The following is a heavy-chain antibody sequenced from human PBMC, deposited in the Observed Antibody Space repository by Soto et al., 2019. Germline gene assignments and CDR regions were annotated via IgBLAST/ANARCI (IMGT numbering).Heavy chain of an antibody. CDR3: AKPDNPYSSSSTYFDY. J-gene: IGHJ4*02. D-gene: IGHD6-6*01. Sequence: GGSLRLSCAASGFTFSSYAMSWVRQAPGKGLEWVSAISGSGGSTYYADSVKGRFTISRDNSKNTLYLQMNSLRAEDTAVYYCAKPDNPYSSSSTYFDYWGQGTLVTVSS. CDR1: GFTFSSYA. V-gene: IGHV3-23*01. CDR2: ISGSGGST.